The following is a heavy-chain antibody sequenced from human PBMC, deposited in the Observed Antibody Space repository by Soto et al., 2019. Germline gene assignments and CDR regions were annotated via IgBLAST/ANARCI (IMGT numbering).Heavy chain of an antibody. CDR3: ARDWGNRDPHNKAGSAF. J-gene: IGHJ4*02. Sequence: SVKVSCKASGGTFSSYTISWVRQAPGQGLEWMGRIIPILGIANYAQKFQGRVTITADKSTSTAYMELSGLRSEDTAGYYCARDWGNRDPHNKAGSAFWGQGTLVTVSS. CDR1: GGTFSSYT. CDR2: IIPILGIA. V-gene: IGHV1-69*04. D-gene: IGHD3-16*01.